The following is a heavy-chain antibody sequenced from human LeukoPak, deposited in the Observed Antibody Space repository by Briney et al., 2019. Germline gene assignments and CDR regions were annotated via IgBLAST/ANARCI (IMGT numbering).Heavy chain of an antibody. Sequence: GGSLRLSCAASGFTFSSYAMSWVRQAPGKGLEWVSAISGSGGSTYCADSVKGRFTISRDNSKNTLYLQMNSLRAEDTAVYYCAKVGSRGYDSSGYFYWGQGTLVTVSS. D-gene: IGHD3-22*01. V-gene: IGHV3-23*01. J-gene: IGHJ4*02. CDR3: AKVGSRGYDSSGYFY. CDR2: ISGSGGST. CDR1: GFTFSSYA.